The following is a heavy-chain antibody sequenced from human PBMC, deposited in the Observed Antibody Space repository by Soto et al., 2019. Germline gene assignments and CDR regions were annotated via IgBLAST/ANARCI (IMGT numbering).Heavy chain of an antibody. CDR3: AGNIVAVVAATRGWFDP. CDR2: INHSGST. CDR1: GGSFIGYY. D-gene: IGHD2-15*01. V-gene: IGHV4-34*01. Sequence: SETLSLTCAVYGGSFIGYYWSWIRQPPGKGLEWIGEINHSGSTNYNPSLKSRVTISVDTSKNQFSLKLSSVTAADTAVYYCAGNIVAVVAATRGWFDPWGQGTLVTVSS. J-gene: IGHJ5*02.